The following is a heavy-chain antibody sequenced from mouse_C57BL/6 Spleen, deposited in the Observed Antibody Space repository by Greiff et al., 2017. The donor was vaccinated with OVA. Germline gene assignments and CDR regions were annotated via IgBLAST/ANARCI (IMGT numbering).Heavy chain of an antibody. Sequence: EVKLVESGGGLVQSGRSLRLSCATSGFTFSDFYMEWVRQAPGKGLEWIAASRNKANDYTTEYSASVKGRFIVSRDTSQSILYLQMNALRAEDTAIYYCARDGRPYWYFDGWGTGTTVTVSS. V-gene: IGHV7-1*01. CDR3: ARDGRPYWYFDG. CDR2: SRNKANDYTT. CDR1: GFTFSDFY. J-gene: IGHJ1*03.